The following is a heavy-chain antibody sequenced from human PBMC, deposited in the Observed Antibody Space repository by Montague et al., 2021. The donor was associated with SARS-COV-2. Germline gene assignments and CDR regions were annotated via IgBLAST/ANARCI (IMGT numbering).Heavy chain of an antibody. D-gene: IGHD3-22*01. Sequence: SETLSLICTVSGASINSNRHFWGWIRQAPGKGLEWIGSIFSSGSTYYNPSLKTRVSISVDTSGNRLSLKLTSVTATDTAMYFCARAESYDSSGFRNDPFDVWGQGTMVTVSS. CDR1: GASINSNRHF. V-gene: IGHV4-39*02. CDR3: ARAESYDSSGFRNDPFDV. CDR2: IFSSGST. J-gene: IGHJ3*01.